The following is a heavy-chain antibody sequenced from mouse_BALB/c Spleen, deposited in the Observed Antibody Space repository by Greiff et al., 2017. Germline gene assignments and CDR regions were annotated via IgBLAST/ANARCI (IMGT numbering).Heavy chain of an antibody. CDR3: ARCYGSSYYFDY. J-gene: IGHJ2*01. CDR1: GYTFTSYW. D-gene: IGHD1-1*01. CDR2: IDPSDSYT. Sequence: VQLQQPGAELVKPGASVKLSCKASGYTFTSYWMHWVKQRPGQGLEWIGEIDPSDSYTNYNQKFKGKATLTVDKSSSTAYMQLSSLTSEDSAVYYCARCYGSSYYFDYWGQGTTLTVSS. V-gene: IGHV1-69*02.